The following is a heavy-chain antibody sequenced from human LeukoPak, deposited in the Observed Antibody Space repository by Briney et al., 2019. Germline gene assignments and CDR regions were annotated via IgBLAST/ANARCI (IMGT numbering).Heavy chain of an antibody. J-gene: IGHJ4*02. CDR2: TSYDGINK. V-gene: IGHV3-30-3*01. CDR3: ARRYCSSTSCLFDY. CDR1: GFTFSNYA. Sequence: GGSLRLSCAASGFTFSNYAMHWVRQAPGKGLDWVAVTSYDGINKYYADSVKGRFTISRDNSKNTLYLQMNSLRAEDTAVYYCARRYCSSTSCLFDYWGQGTLVTVSS. D-gene: IGHD2-2*01.